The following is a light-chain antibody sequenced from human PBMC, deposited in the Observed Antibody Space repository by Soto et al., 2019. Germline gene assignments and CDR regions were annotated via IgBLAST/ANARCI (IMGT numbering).Light chain of an antibody. J-gene: IGKJ4*01. CDR3: QQYGDWPLT. Sequence: EIVVTQSPATLSVSPGERATLSCRASQSVGNNFAWYQQKPGQAPRLLIFATSTRATGVPARFSGSGSGTEFTLTISSRQSGEVAVYYCQQYGDWPLTVGGGAKVEIE. CDR2: ATS. CDR1: QSVGNN. V-gene: IGKV3-15*01.